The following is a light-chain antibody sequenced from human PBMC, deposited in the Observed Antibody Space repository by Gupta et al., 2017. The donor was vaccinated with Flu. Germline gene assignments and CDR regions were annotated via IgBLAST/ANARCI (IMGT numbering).Light chain of an antibody. Sequence: DIVMTQSPDSLAVSLGERATISCKSSQSVTLKSTGQSFVAWYQQKAGLPPKLLIYRASTRESGVPDRFSGSGSGTDFTLTISSLQAEDVAVYSCQHHYGTPVSFGQGTKLEIK. V-gene: IGKV4-1*01. CDR3: QHHYGTPVS. CDR1: QSVTLKSTGQSF. J-gene: IGKJ2*03. CDR2: RAS.